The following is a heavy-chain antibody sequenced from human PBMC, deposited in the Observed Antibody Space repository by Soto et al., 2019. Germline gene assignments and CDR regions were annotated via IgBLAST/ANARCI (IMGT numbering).Heavy chain of an antibody. Sequence: GGSLRLSCAASGFSFTNALMNWVRQAPGKGLEYVSAISSNGGSTYYANSVKGRFTISRDNSKNTLYLQMGSLRAEDMAVYYCATQSHSSYYFDYWGQGTLVTVSS. J-gene: IGHJ4*02. V-gene: IGHV3-64*01. D-gene: IGHD2-15*01. CDR3: ATQSHSSYYFDY. CDR2: ISSNGGST. CDR1: GFSFTNAL.